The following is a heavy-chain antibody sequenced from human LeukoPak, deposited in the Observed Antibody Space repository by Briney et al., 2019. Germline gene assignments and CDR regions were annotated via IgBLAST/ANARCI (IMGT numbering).Heavy chain of an antibody. CDR3: ARDDYYDSSGYLHPYESAFDI. D-gene: IGHD3-22*01. CDR2: IIPIFGTA. V-gene: IGHV1-69*01. Sequence: ASVKVSCKASGGTFSSYAISWVRQAPGQGLEWMGGIIPIFGTANYAQKFQGRVTITADESTSTAYMELSSLRSEDTAVYYCARDDYYDSSGYLHPYESAFDIWGQGTMVTVSS. CDR1: GGTFSSYA. J-gene: IGHJ3*02.